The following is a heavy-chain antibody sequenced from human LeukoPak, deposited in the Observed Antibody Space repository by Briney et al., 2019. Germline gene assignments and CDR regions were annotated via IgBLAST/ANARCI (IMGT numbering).Heavy chain of an antibody. J-gene: IGHJ3*02. CDR1: GGSISSYY. Sequence: PSETLSLTCTVSGGSISSYYWSWIRQPPGKGLEWIGYIYYSGSTNYNPSHKSRVTISVDTSKNQFSLKLSSVTAADTAVYYCARDRGIETPHGPDAFDIWGQGTMVTVSS. V-gene: IGHV4-59*01. CDR3: ARDRGIETPHGPDAFDI. D-gene: IGHD3-10*01. CDR2: IYYSGST.